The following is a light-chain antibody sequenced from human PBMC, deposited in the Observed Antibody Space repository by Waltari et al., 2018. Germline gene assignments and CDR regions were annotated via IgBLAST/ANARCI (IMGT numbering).Light chain of an antibody. CDR3: QQYYDGRT. CDR2: HAY. J-gene: IGKJ2*01. V-gene: IGKV3-15*01. Sequence: EIVMTQSPATLSVSPGERATLSCRASQRISIYLAWFQPKPGQAPRLLIYHAYTRATGIPARLSGSGSGTEFTLTISSLQSEDFAVYYCQQYYDGRTFGQGTKLEIK. CDR1: QRISIY.